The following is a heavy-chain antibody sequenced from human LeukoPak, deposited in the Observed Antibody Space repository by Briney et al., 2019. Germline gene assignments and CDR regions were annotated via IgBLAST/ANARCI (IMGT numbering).Heavy chain of an antibody. Sequence: SETLSLTCTVSGDSITSGSYYWGWIRQPPGRGLEWIGSIYYTGNTYYNPSLKSRVTISVDTSNNEFSLRLTSVTAADTAVYYCARADIVGANFDYWGQGTLVTVSS. CDR2: IYYTGNT. D-gene: IGHD1-26*01. CDR1: GDSITSGSYY. V-gene: IGHV4-39*07. CDR3: ARADIVGANFDY. J-gene: IGHJ4*02.